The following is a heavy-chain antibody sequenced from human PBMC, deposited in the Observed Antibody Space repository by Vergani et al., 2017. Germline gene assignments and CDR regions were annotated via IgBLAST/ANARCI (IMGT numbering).Heavy chain of an antibody. Sequence: QVQLQESGPGLVKPSGTLSLTCAVSGGSISSSNWWSWVRQPPGKGLGWIGEIYHSGTTNYNPSLKSRVTISVDKSNNQFSLSLSSVTAADPAVYYCARDIAAAGNFDYWGQGTLVTVSS. V-gene: IGHV4-4*02. CDR3: ARDIAAAGNFDY. D-gene: IGHD6-13*01. J-gene: IGHJ4*02. CDR1: GGSISSSNW. CDR2: IYHSGTT.